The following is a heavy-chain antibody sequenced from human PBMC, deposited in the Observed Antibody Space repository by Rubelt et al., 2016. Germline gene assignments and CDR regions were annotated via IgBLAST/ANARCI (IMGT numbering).Heavy chain of an antibody. J-gene: IGHJ3*02. D-gene: IGHD2-15*01. Sequence: QVQLQQWGAGLLKPSETLSLTCAVYGGSFSGYYWSWIRQPPGKGLEWIGYIYYSGSTNYNPSLKRRVTISVATSKNQVSLKLSSVTAADTAVYYCARAAARVLFDIWGQGTKVTVSS. CDR3: ARAAARVLFDI. V-gene: IGHV4-34*11. CDR1: GGSFSGYY. CDR2: IYYSGST.